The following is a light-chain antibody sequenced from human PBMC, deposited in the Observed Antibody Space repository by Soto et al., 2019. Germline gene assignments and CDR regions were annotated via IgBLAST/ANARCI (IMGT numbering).Light chain of an antibody. V-gene: IGKV4-1*01. Sequence: DIVMTQCPDSLAVSLGERATINCKSSQSILYSSNNKNYLAWYQHRPGQPPRLLINWASTRESGVPDRFNGSGSGADFTLTISSLQAEDVAVYSCQQYYATPPYTFGQGNRLEI. CDR2: WAS. J-gene: IGKJ2*01. CDR3: QQYYATPPYT. CDR1: QSILYSSNNKNY.